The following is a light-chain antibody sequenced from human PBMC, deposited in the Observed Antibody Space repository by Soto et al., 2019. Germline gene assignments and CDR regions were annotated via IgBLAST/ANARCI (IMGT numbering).Light chain of an antibody. CDR1: SSDVGGYNY. Sequence: QSALTQPASVSGSPGQSITISCTGTSSDVGGYNYVSWYQHHPGKAPKLMIYEVNDRPSGVSNRFSASKSANTASLTISGLQAEDEADYYCSSYTSSSSYVFGTGTKVTGL. CDR3: SSYTSSSSYV. CDR2: EVN. J-gene: IGLJ1*01. V-gene: IGLV2-14*01.